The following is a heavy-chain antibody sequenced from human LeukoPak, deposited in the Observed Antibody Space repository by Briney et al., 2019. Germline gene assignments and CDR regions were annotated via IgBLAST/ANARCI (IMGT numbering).Heavy chain of an antibody. CDR2: INHSGST. CDR1: GESFSGYF. J-gene: IGHJ4*02. D-gene: IGHD5-12*01. V-gene: IGHV4-34*01. CDR3: ARYSGYGFGLDY. Sequence: PSETLPLTCAVYGESFSGYFWTWIRQPPGKGLEWIGEINHSGSTNYNPSLKSRVTISVDTSKNQFSLKLSSVTAADTAVYYCARYSGYGFGLDYWGQGTLVTVSS.